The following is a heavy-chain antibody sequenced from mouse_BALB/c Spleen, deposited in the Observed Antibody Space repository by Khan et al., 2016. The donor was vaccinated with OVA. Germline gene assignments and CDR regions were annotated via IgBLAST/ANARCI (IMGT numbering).Heavy chain of an antibody. V-gene: IGHV5-6*01. CDR1: GFTFSTYG. CDR3: AGLAYYYNSEGFDY. D-gene: IGHD1-1*01. Sequence: EVELVESGGDLVKPGGSLKLSCAASGFTFSTYGMSWVRQTPDKRLEWVATISSGGSYTYYPDSVKGRFTISRDNAKNTLYLQMSSLKSEDTAMYYCAGLAYYYNSEGFDYWGQGTLVTVSA. J-gene: IGHJ3*01. CDR2: ISSGGSYT.